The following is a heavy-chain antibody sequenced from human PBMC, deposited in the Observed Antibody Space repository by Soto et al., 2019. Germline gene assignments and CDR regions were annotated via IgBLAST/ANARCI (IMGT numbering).Heavy chain of an antibody. V-gene: IGHV1-18*01. CDR1: GYTFTSYG. Sequence: GASVKVSCKASGYTFTSYGISWVRQAPGQGLEWMGWISAYNGNTNYAQKLQGRVTMTTDTSTSTAYMELRSLRSDDTAVYYCARVSSGFPPDNWFDPWGQGTLVTVSS. D-gene: IGHD6-19*01. CDR3: ARVSSGFPPDNWFDP. CDR2: ISAYNGNT. J-gene: IGHJ5*02.